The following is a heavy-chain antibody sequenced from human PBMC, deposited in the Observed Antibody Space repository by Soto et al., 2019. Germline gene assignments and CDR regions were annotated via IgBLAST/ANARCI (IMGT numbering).Heavy chain of an antibody. J-gene: IGHJ2*01. V-gene: IGHV1-69*08. CDR3: ARDDLNWYFDL. CDR1: GGTFSSYT. Sequence: QVQLVQSGAEVKKPGSSVKVSCKASGGTFSSYTISWVRQAPGQGLEWMGRIIPILGIANYAQKFQGRVTITADNSTSTAYMELSSLRSEDTAVYYCARDDLNWYFDLWGRGTLVTVSS. CDR2: IIPILGIA.